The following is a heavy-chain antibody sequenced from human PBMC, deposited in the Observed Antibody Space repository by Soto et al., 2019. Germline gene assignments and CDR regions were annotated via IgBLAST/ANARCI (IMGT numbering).Heavy chain of an antibody. CDR3: SKVRIGAILLWWYLLMGAGFDI. J-gene: IGHJ3*02. V-gene: IGHV3-30*18. Sequence: QVQLVESGGGVVQPGRSLRLSCAASGFTLSRYAMDWVRQAPGKGLEWVTSISYDGSNKYYADSVKGRFTISRDNFKKMMYLQMCRRRAEGSVSYYYSKVRIGAILLWWYLLMGAGFDIWGQGTMVSVSS. CDR2: ISYDGSNK. D-gene: IGHD2-15*01. CDR1: GFTLSRYA.